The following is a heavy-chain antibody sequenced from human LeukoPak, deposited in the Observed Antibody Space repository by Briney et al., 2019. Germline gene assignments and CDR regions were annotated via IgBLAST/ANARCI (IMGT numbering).Heavy chain of an antibody. D-gene: IGHD4-23*01. CDR2: INSDGDNT. J-gene: IGHJ4*02. Sequence: GGSLRLSCAASGFTFSTYWMHWVRQAPGKGLVWVSRINSDGDNTNYADSVKGRFTISRDNAKNTLYLQMNSLRAKDTAVYYCASGYSSDYGGNTYWGQGTLVTVSS. CDR1: GFTFSTYW. V-gene: IGHV3-74*01. CDR3: ASGYSSDYGGNTY.